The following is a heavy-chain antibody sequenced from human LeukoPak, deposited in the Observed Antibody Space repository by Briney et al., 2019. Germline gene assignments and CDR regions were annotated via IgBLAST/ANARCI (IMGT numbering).Heavy chain of an antibody. CDR3: AREALGYDSSGYYYWRYYYYGMDV. D-gene: IGHD3-22*01. V-gene: IGHV1-18*01. Sequence: ASVKVCCKASGYTFTSYGISWVRQAPGQGLEWMGWISAYNGNTNYAQKLQGRVTMTTDTSTSTAYMELRSLRSDDTAVYYCAREALGYDSSGYYYWRYYYYGMDVWGQGTTVTVSS. J-gene: IGHJ6*02. CDR2: ISAYNGNT. CDR1: GYTFTSYG.